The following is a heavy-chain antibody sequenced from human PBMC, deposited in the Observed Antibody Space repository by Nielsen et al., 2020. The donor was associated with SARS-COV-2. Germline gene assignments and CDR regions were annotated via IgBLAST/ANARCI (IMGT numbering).Heavy chain of an antibody. D-gene: IGHD2-2*01. CDR2: INPNSGGT. V-gene: IGHV1-2*06. J-gene: IGHJ6*02. CDR3: ATPKDIVVVPAAMGYGMDV. Sequence: WVRQAPGQGLEWMGRINPNSGGTNYAQKFQGRVTMTRDTSISTAYMELSRLRSDDTAVYYCATPKDIVVVPAAMGYGMDVWGQGTTVTVSS.